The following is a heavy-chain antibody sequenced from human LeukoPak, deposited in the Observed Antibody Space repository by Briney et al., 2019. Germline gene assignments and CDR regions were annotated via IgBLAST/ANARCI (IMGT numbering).Heavy chain of an antibody. J-gene: IGHJ4*02. D-gene: IGHD6-25*01. CDR2: IYHSGST. V-gene: IGHV4-30-2*01. Sequence: ASQTLSLTCAVSGGSISSGGYSWSWIRQPPGKGLEWIGYIYHSGSTYYNPSLKSRVTISVDRSKNQFSLKLSSVTAADTAVYYCARDSRLGYFDYWGQGTLVTVSS. CDR3: ARDSRLGYFDY. CDR1: GGSISSGGYS.